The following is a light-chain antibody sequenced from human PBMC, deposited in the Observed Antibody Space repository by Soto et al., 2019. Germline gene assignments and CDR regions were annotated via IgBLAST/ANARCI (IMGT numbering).Light chain of an antibody. Sequence: QSVLTQPASVSGSPGQSITISCTGSTPNIGGSTVSWYQQFPGAAPKLLIYGNTQRPLGVPVRFSASKSDTSASLAISGLQSEDEADYYCATWNDGVFVFGIGTKVTAL. CDR3: ATWNDGVFV. J-gene: IGLJ1*01. CDR2: GNT. V-gene: IGLV1-44*01. CDR1: TPNIGGST.